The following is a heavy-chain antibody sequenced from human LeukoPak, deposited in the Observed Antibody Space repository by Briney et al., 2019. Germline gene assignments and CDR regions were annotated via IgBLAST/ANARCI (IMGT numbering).Heavy chain of an antibody. V-gene: IGHV3-30-3*01. J-gene: IGHJ6*02. Sequence: GGSLRLSCAASGFTFSSYAMHWVRQAPGKGLEWVAVISYDGSNKYYADSVKGRFTISRDNSKNTLYLQMNSLRAEDTAVYYCAKDKDVASYYYYYYGMDVWGQGTTVTVSS. CDR2: ISYDGSNK. CDR3: AKDKDVASYYYYYYGMDV. D-gene: IGHD5-12*01. CDR1: GFTFSSYA.